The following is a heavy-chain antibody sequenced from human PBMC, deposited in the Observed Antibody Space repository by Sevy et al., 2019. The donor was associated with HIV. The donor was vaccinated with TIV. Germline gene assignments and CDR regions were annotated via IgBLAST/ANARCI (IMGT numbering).Heavy chain of an antibody. J-gene: IGHJ4*02. CDR1: GYTLTALS. V-gene: IGHV1-24*01. CDR3: ATTKDYYDSSGYPFDH. CDR2: FDPEDGET. D-gene: IGHD3-22*01. Sequence: ASVKVSCKVSGYTLTALSMHWVRQAPGKGLEWMGTFDPEDGETRFAQKCQGRVTMTEDKSTDTAYMELSSLRSEDTAVYFCATTKDYYDSSGYPFDHWGQGALVTVSS.